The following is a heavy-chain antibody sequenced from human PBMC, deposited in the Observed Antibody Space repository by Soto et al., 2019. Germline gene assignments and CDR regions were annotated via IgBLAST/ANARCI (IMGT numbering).Heavy chain of an antibody. CDR1: GGALTSYP. V-gene: IGHV1-69*06. D-gene: IGHD1-20*01. CDR2: IDPIVDTS. Sequence: QVRLEQSGAEVKKPGSSVRVSCQASGGALTSYPIHWVRQAPGQGLEWMGVIDPIVDTSNLAENFKTRLTLTADTSTKTVYMEHTSLKSDDTAIYFCATYPRPYKWTDIWGRGAQLTVSS. CDR3: ATYPRPYKWTDI. J-gene: IGHJ4*02.